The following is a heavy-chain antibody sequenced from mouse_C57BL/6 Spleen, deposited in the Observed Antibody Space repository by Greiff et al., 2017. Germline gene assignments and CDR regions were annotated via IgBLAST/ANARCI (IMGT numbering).Heavy chain of an antibody. Sequence: VQLQQPGAELVKPGASVKLSCTASGYTFTSYWMHWVQQTPGQGLEWIGIIHPNSGSTTYNEKFNSKATLTVDKSSSTAYMQLSSLTAEDSAVYYCARLNGDEDYAMDYWGQGTSVTVSS. CDR1: GYTFTSYW. J-gene: IGHJ4*01. V-gene: IGHV1-64*01. CDR3: ARLNGDEDYAMDY. D-gene: IGHD4-1*02. CDR2: IHPNSGST.